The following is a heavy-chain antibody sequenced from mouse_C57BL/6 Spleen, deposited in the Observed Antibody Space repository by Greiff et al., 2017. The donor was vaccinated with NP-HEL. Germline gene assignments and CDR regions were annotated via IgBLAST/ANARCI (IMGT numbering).Heavy chain of an antibody. CDR2: IYPRSGNT. CDR3: ARGTGTRGTYAMDY. V-gene: IGHV1-81*01. Sequence: QVQLKQSGAELARPGASVKLSCKASGYTFTSYGISWVKQRTGQGLEWIGEIYPRSGNTYYNEKFKGKATLTADKSSSTAYMELRSLTSEDSAVYFCARGTGTRGTYAMDYWGQGTSVTVSS. D-gene: IGHD4-1*01. J-gene: IGHJ4*01. CDR1: GYTFTSYG.